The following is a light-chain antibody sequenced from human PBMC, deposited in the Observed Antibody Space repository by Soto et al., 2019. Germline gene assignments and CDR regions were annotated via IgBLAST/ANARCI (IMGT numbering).Light chain of an antibody. V-gene: IGLV1-40*01. CDR1: SSNIGAGSD. CDR2: GDI. J-gene: IGLJ2*01. CDR3: QSYDSSLSISV. Sequence: QSVLTQPPSVSGAPGQRVSISCTGTSSNIGAGSDVHWYQHLPGTAPKLLIFGDINRPSGVPDRFSGSKSGTSASLAITGLQAEDEADYYCQSYDSSLSISVFGGGTKLTVL.